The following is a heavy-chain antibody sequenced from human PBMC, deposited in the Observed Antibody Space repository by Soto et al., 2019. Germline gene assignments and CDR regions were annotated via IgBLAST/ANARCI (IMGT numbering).Heavy chain of an antibody. CDR3: ALGGVVPAAIPLYYYGMDV. J-gene: IGHJ6*02. Sequence: GESLKISCKGSGYSCTSYWISWVRQIPGTVLEWMGRIDPSDSYTNYSPSFQGHVTISADKSISTAYLQWRSLKASDTAIYYCALGGVVPAAIPLYYYGMDVWGQGTTVTVSS. V-gene: IGHV5-10-1*01. CDR1: GYSCTSYW. D-gene: IGHD2-2*02. CDR2: IDPSDSYT.